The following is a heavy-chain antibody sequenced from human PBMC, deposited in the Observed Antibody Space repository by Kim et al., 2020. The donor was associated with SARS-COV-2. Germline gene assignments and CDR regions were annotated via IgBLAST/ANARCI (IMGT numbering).Heavy chain of an antibody. CDR3: ARLGLDY. J-gene: IGHJ4*02. CDR1: GGSISSISHH. V-gene: IGHV4-39*01. CDR2: IYYSGST. Sequence: SETLSLTCTVSGGSISSISHHWDWIRQPPGKGLEWIGNIYYSGSTHYNPSLKSRVTISVDTSKNQFSLKLSSVTATDTAVYYCARLGLDYWGQGTLVTVSS.